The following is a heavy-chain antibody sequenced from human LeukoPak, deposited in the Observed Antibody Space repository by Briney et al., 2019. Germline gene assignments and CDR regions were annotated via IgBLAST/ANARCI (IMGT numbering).Heavy chain of an antibody. CDR1: GGSFSGYY. CDR3: ARGRTIFGVVTPTGYFDY. J-gene: IGHJ4*02. CDR2: INHIGST. V-gene: IGHV4-34*01. Sequence: PSETLSLTCAVYGGSFSGYYWSSIRQPPGKGLGWIGGINHIGSTNYNPSLKSRVTISVDTSKNQFSLKLSSVTAADTAVYYCARGRTIFGVVTPTGYFDYWGQGTLVTVSS. D-gene: IGHD3-3*01.